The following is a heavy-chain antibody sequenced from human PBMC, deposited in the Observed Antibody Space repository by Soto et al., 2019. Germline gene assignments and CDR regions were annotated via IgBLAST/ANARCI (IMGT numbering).Heavy chain of an antibody. CDR3: ARSTYCNGGSCYPQY. Sequence: GGSLRLSCEGPGFTFSDYGFHWVRRAPGKGLEWVAMISYDGSDRYYRDSVQGRFTISRDDSKNTVFLQMNSLRTEDTAMYYCARSTYCNGGSCYPQYWGPGTLVTVYS. CDR1: GFTFSDYG. V-gene: IGHV3-30*03. D-gene: IGHD2-15*01. J-gene: IGHJ4*02. CDR2: ISYDGSDR.